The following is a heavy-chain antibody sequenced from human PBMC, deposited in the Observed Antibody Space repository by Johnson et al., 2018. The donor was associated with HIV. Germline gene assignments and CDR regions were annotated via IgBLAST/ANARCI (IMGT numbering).Heavy chain of an antibody. CDR1: GFTFSSNY. D-gene: IGHD6-19*01. CDR2: IYSGGST. J-gene: IGHJ3*02. V-gene: IGHV3-66*02. Sequence: LVESGGGVVQPGGSLRLSCAASGFTFSSNYMSWVRQAPGKGLEWVSVIYSGGSTYYADSVKGRFTISRDNSKNTLYLQMNSLRAEDTAVYYCAKEASGWYHAGDAFDIWGQGTMVTVSS. CDR3: AKEASGWYHAGDAFDI.